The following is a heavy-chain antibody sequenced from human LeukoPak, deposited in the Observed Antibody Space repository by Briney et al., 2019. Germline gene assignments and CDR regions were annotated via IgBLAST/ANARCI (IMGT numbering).Heavy chain of an antibody. CDR3: ARVQHYYDSSGPSPKVDY. Sequence: PSETLSLTCTVSGGSISSYYWSWIRQPAGKGLEWIGSIYYSGSTYYNPSLKSRVTISVDTSKNQFSLKLSSVTAADTAVYYCARVQHYYDSSGPSPKVDYWGQGTLVTVSS. D-gene: IGHD3-22*01. CDR2: IYYSGST. V-gene: IGHV4-4*07. CDR1: GGSISSYY. J-gene: IGHJ4*02.